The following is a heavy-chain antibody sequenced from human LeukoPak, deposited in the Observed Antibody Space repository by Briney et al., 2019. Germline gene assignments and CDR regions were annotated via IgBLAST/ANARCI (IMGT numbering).Heavy chain of an antibody. CDR1: GFTFSSYA. V-gene: IGHV3-23*01. D-gene: IGHD3-9*01. Sequence: PGGSLRLSCAASGFTFSSYAMSWVRQAPGKGLEWVSAISGSGGSTYYADSVKGRFTISRDNSKNTLYLQMNSLRAEDTAVYYCGKDLMYYDILTGVTVGYFDYWGQGTLVTVSS. CDR2: ISGSGGST. CDR3: GKDLMYYDILTGVTVGYFDY. J-gene: IGHJ4*02.